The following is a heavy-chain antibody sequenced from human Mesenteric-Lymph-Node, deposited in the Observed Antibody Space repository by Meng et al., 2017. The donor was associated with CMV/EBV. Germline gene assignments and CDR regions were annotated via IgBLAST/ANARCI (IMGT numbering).Heavy chain of an antibody. V-gene: IGHV3-23*01. Sequence: GGSLRLSCAASGFMFSNNVMNWVRQAPGKGLEWVSTISGSGGSTYYADSVKGRFTISRDNSKNTLYLQMNSLRAEDTAVYYCAKGRSGSYYYFDYWGQGTLVTVSS. CDR2: ISGSGGST. J-gene: IGHJ4*02. D-gene: IGHD1-26*01. CDR3: AKGRSGSYYYFDY. CDR1: GFMFSNNV.